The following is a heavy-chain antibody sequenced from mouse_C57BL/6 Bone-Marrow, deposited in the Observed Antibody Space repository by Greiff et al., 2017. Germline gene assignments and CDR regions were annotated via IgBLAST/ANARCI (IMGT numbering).Heavy chain of an antibody. CDR1: GFNIKDDY. D-gene: IGHD2-3*01. J-gene: IGHJ3*01. CDR2: IDPENGDT. Sequence: VQLKQSGAELVRPGASVKLSCTASGFNIKDDYMHWVKQRPEQGLEWIGWIDPENGDTEYASKFQGKATITADTSSNTAYLQLSSLTSEDTAVYYCTTDGPVWFAYWGQGTLVTVSA. V-gene: IGHV14-4*01. CDR3: TTDGPVWFAY.